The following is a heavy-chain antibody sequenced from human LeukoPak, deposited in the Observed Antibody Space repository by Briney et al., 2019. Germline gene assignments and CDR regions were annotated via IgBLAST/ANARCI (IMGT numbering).Heavy chain of an antibody. CDR1: GYTFSSYW. Sequence: GGSLRLSCAASGYTFSSYWISWVPETPGKGREWGANIKQDGSEKYYVDSVKGRFTISRDNAKNSLYLQMNSLRAEDTAVYYCARDLRHYSGSYLWDYWGQGTLVTVSS. V-gene: IGHV3-7*01. CDR3: ARDLRHYSGSYLWDY. J-gene: IGHJ4*02. CDR2: IKQDGSEK. D-gene: IGHD1-26*01.